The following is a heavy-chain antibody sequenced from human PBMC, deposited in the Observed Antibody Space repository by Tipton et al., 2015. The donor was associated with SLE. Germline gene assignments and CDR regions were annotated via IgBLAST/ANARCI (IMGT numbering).Heavy chain of an antibody. V-gene: IGHV3-11*04. Sequence: SLRLSCAASGFTFSDCYMSWIRQAPGKGLEWISYISSSGSTIKYADSVKGRFTISRDNSKNTLYLQMSSLRAEDTAVYYCVKDLSGGANWFDPWGQGTLVTVSS. J-gene: IGHJ5*02. CDR1: GFTFSDCY. D-gene: IGHD3-10*01. CDR3: VKDLSGGANWFDP. CDR2: ISSSGSTI.